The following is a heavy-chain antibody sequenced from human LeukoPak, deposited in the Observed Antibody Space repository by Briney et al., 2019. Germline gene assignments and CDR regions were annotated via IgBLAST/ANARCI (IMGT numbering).Heavy chain of an antibody. D-gene: IGHD2-15*01. CDR3: ARASVLGYCSGGSCRPRHNWFDP. J-gene: IGHJ5*02. CDR1: GYTFTGYY. V-gene: IGHV1-2*02. Sequence: EASVTVSCMASGYTFTGYYMHWVRQAPGQGLEWMGWINPNSGGTNYAQKFQGRVTMTRDTSISTAYMELSRLRSDDTAVYYCARASVLGYCSGGSCRPRHNWFDPWGQGTLVTVSS. CDR2: INPNSGGT.